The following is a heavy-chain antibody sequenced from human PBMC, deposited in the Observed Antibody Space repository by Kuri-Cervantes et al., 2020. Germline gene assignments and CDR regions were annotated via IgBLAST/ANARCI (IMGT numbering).Heavy chain of an antibody. CDR2: IYHSGST. J-gene: IGHJ4*02. CDR1: GYSISSGYY. V-gene: IGHV4-38-2*01. CDR3: ARSAVTGAFDY. Sequence: SQTLSLTCAVSGYSISSGYYWGWIRQPPGKGLEWIGSIYHSGSTYYNPSLKSRVTISVDTSKDQFSLKLSSVTAADTAVYYCARSAVTGAFDYWGQGTLVTVSS. D-gene: IGHD2-21*02.